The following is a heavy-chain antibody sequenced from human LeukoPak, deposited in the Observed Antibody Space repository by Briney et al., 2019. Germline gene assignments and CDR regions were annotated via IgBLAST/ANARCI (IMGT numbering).Heavy chain of an antibody. CDR1: GFTVSSNY. V-gene: IGHV3-20*01. J-gene: IGHJ3*02. Sequence: GGSLRLSCAASGFTVSSNYMSWVRQAPGKGLEWVSGINWNGGSTGYADSVKGRFTISRDNAKNSLYLQMNSLRAEDTALYHCARSAGGSYFLYAFDIWGQGTMVTVSS. CDR2: INWNGGST. D-gene: IGHD1-26*01. CDR3: ARSAGGSYFLYAFDI.